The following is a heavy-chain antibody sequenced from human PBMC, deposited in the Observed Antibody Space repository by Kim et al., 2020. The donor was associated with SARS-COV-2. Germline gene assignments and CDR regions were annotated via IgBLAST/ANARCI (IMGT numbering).Heavy chain of an antibody. D-gene: IGHD2-2*01. V-gene: IGHV4-4*02. CDR2: IYHGGSP. Sequence: SETLSLTCAVSGGSISSNNWWSWVRQPPGKGLEWIGEIYHGGSPNYNPSLESRATISVDKSKNQFSLKLSSVTAADTAVYYCARGTDSVVVPAAENWFDPWGQGTLVTVSS. CDR3: ARGTDSVVVPAAENWFDP. CDR1: GGSISSNNW. J-gene: IGHJ5*02.